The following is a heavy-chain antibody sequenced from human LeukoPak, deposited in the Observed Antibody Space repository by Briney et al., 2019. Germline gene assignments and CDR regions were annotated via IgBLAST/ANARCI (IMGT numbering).Heavy chain of an antibody. V-gene: IGHV4-61*02. J-gene: IGHJ4*02. CDR3: ARHEEYSSGWYVGPLYFDY. D-gene: IGHD6-19*01. Sequence: SQTLSLTCTVSGGSISSPLYFWSWIRQPAGKGLEWLGRIYSSGSTTYNPSLENRVSMSVDTSKNQFSLKLSSVTAADTAVYYCARHEEYSSGWYVGPLYFDYWGQGTLVTVSS. CDR1: GGSISSPLYF. CDR2: IYSSGST.